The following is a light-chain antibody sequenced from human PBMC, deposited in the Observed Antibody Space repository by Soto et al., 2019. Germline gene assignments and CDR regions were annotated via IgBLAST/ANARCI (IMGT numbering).Light chain of an antibody. CDR1: QSVSSNY. Sequence: EIVLTQSPGTLSLSPGERATLSCRASQSVSSNYLAWYQQKPGQAPRLLIYGASSRATGIPDRFSGSGSATDFTLTISRLEPEDFAVYYCQRYGTSPPLTFGGGTKVDIK. CDR3: QRYGTSPPLT. J-gene: IGKJ4*01. V-gene: IGKV3-20*01. CDR2: GAS.